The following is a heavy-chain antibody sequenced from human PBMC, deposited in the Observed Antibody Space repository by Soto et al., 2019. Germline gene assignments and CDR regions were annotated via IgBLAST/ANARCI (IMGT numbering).Heavy chain of an antibody. CDR3: AHRRSYCSGGSCYAGFDY. D-gene: IGHD2-15*01. Sequence: QITLKESGPTLVKPTQPLTLTCTFSGFSLSTSGVGVGWIRQPPGKALEWLALSYWDDDNRYSPSLKSRLTITKDTSKNQVVLTMTNMDPVDTATYYCAHRRSYCSGGSCYAGFDYWGKGTLVTVSS. CDR1: GFSLSTSGVG. V-gene: IGHV2-5*02. CDR2: SYWDDDN. J-gene: IGHJ4*02.